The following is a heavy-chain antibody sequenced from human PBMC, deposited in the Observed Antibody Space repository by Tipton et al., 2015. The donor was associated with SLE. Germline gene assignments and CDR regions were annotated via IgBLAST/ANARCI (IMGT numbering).Heavy chain of an antibody. J-gene: IGHJ4*02. CDR2: IKQDGSEK. D-gene: IGHD1-26*01. CDR1: GFTFSSYW. V-gene: IGHV3-7*01. CDR3: ARDRGVGASGTFSDY. Sequence: SLRLSCAASGFTFSSYWMSWVRQAPGKGLEWVANIKQDGSEKYYVDSVKGRFTISRHNAKNSLYLQMNSLRAEDTAVYYCARDRGVGASGTFSDYWGQGTLVTVSS.